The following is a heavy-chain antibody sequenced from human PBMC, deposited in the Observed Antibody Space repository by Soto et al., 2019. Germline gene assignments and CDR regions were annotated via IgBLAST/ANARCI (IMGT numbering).Heavy chain of an antibody. CDR1: GYTFTSYG. V-gene: IGHV1-18*01. CDR3: ARDEPYKWNDGGWFDP. Sequence: QVQLVQSGAEVKKPGASVKVSCKASGYTFTSYGISWVRQASGQGLEWMGWISAYNGNTKYAQKLQGRVTMTTDTATSTAYIELSSLRSYDTALYYSARDEPYKWNDGGWFDPWGQGTLVTVSS. D-gene: IGHD1-1*01. CDR2: ISAYNGNT. J-gene: IGHJ5*02.